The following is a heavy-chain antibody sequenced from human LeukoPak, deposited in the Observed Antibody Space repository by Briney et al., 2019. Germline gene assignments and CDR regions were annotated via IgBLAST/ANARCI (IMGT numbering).Heavy chain of an antibody. Sequence: GGSLRLSCAASGFTFRSYSMNWVRQAPGKGLEWVSSISSSSNYIYYADSVKGRFTISRDNAKNSLYLQMNSLRAEDTAVYYCARGAYGSGSLDYWGQGTLVTISS. D-gene: IGHD3-10*01. CDR2: ISSSSNYI. CDR1: GFTFRSYS. CDR3: ARGAYGSGSLDY. J-gene: IGHJ4*02. V-gene: IGHV3-21*01.